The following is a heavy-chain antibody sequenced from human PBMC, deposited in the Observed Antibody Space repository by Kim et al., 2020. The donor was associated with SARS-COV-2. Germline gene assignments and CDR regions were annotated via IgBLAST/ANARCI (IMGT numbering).Heavy chain of an antibody. CDR1: GFTFSSYG. J-gene: IGHJ4*02. Sequence: GGSLRLSCAASGFTFSSYGMHWVRQAPGKGLEWVAVISYDGSNKYYADSVKGRFTISRDNSKNTLYLQMNSLRAEDTAVYYCAKDKLGWGSSWFFDYWGQGTLVTVSS. V-gene: IGHV3-30*18. D-gene: IGHD6-13*01. CDR2: ISYDGSNK. CDR3: AKDKLGWGSSWFFDY.